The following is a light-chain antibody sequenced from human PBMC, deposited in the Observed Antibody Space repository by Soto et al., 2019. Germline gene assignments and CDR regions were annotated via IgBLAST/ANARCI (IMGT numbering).Light chain of an antibody. J-gene: IGLJ3*02. CDR1: MRDFGAYNL. Sequence: QSALTQPASVSGSAGQSITISCSGTMRDFGAYNLVSWYQQHPGTAPKLISYEVRNRPSGISSRFSGYRSGNTASLTISGLQTEDEGDYYCSAYTARRTLVFGGGTKLTVL. CDR3: SAYTARRTLV. CDR2: EVR. V-gene: IGLV2-14*01.